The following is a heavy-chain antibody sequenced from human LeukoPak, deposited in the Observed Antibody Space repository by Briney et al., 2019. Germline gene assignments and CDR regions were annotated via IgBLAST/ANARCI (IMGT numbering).Heavy chain of an antibody. Sequence: PSETLSLTCAVYGGSFSGYYWSWIRQPPGKGLEWIGEINHSGGTNYNPSLKSRVTTSVDTSKNQFSLKLSSVTAADTAVYYCACLTTADVFDIWGQGTMVTVSS. CDR1: GGSFSGYY. D-gene: IGHD3-22*01. CDR2: INHSGGT. CDR3: ACLTTADVFDI. V-gene: IGHV4-34*01. J-gene: IGHJ3*02.